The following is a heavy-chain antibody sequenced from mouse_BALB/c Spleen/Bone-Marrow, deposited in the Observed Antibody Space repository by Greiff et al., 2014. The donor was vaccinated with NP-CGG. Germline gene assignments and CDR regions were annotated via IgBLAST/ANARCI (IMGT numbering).Heavy chain of an antibody. D-gene: IGHD1-1*01. CDR3: TRDYSY. Sequence: EVQRVESGGGLVQPGGSMKLSCVASGFTFSNYWVNWVRQSPEKGLDWVAEIRLKSNNYATHYAESVKGRFTISRDDSKSSVYLQMNNLRAVDTGIYYCTRDYSYWGQGTLVTVSA. V-gene: IGHV6-6*02. CDR1: GFTFSNYW. CDR2: IRLKSNNYAT. J-gene: IGHJ3*01.